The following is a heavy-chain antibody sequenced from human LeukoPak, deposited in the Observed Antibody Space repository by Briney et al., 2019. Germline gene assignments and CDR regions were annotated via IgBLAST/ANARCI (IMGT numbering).Heavy chain of an antibody. CDR3: AKPLIAVVGTSAFDI. J-gene: IGHJ3*02. CDR2: IIPIFGTA. Sequence: SVKVSCKASGGTFSSYAISWVRQAPGQGLEWMGRIIPIFGTANYAQKFQGRVTITTDESTSTAYMELSSLRSEDTAVYYCAKPLIAVVGTSAFDIWGQGTMVTVSS. D-gene: IGHD6-19*01. CDR1: GGTFSSYA. V-gene: IGHV1-69*05.